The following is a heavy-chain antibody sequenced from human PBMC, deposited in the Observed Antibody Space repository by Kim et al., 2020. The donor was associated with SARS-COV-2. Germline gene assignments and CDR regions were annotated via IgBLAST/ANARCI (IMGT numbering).Heavy chain of an antibody. D-gene: IGHD6-13*01. V-gene: IGHV3-23*01. CDR2: ISGSGGST. CDR3: AKDESSSSWPYGMDV. CDR1: GFTFSSYA. J-gene: IGHJ6*02. Sequence: GGSLRLSCAASGFTFSSYAMSWVRQAPGKGLEWVSAISGSGGSTYYADSVKGRFTISRDNSKNTLYLQMNSLRAEDTAVYYCAKDESSSSWPYGMDVWGQGTTVTVSS.